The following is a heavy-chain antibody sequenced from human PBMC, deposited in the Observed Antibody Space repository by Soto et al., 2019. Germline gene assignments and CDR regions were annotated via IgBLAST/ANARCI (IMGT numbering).Heavy chain of an antibody. CDR3: ARGPHYDFWSGYYTGWSYGIAV. D-gene: IGHD3-3*01. CDR1: GYTFTSYA. J-gene: IGHJ6*02. V-gene: IGHV1-3*01. Sequence: ASVKVSCKASGYTFTSYAMHWVRQAPGQRLEWMGWINAGNGNTKYSQKFQGRVTITRDTSASTAYMELSSLRSEDTAVYYCARGPHYDFWSGYYTGWSYGIAVWGQGTTVTVSS. CDR2: INAGNGNT.